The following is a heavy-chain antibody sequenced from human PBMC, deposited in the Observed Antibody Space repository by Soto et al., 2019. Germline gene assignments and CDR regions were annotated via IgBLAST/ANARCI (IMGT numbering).Heavy chain of an antibody. D-gene: IGHD3-9*01. CDR3: ARDVTPYDTAVWFDP. CDR1: GGSTRNYF. V-gene: IGHV4-59*01. J-gene: IGHJ5*02. Sequence: QVQLQESGPGLVKPSETLSLTCTVSGGSTRNYFWSWIRQPPGKGLEWIGCIYYSGTTNYNSSLKSRVTISLDTSKNQFSLRLRSVPAADTAVYYCARDVTPYDTAVWFDPWVQGTLVTVSS. CDR2: IYYSGTT.